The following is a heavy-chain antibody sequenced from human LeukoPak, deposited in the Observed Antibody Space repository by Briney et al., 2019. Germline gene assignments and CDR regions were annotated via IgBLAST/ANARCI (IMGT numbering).Heavy chain of an antibody. J-gene: IGHJ4*02. Sequence: GGSLRLSCAVSGFTFSTYWMSWVRQAPGKGLEWVANMKPDGSEKYYVDSVKGRFTISRDNAKNSLYLQMNSLRAEDTAVYYCARSGAGSDYWGQGTLVTVSS. CDR2: MKPDGSEK. CDR3: ARSGAGSDY. V-gene: IGHV3-7*01. CDR1: GFTFSTYW. D-gene: IGHD1-14*01.